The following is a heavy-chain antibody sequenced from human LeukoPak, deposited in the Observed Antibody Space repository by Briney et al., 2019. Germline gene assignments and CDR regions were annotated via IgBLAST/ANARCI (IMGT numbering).Heavy chain of an antibody. Sequence: GGSLRLSCAASGFTFSSYAMSWVRQAPGKGLEWVSAISGSGGTYYADSVKGRFTISRDNSKNTLYLQMNSLRAEDTAVYYCAKDLGLAAADLFGYWGQGTLVTVSS. D-gene: IGHD6-13*01. J-gene: IGHJ4*02. V-gene: IGHV3-23*01. CDR1: GFTFSSYA. CDR3: AKDLGLAAADLFGY. CDR2: ISGSGGT.